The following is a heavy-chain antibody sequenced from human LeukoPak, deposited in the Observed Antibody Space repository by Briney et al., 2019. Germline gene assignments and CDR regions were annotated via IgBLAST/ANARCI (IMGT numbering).Heavy chain of an antibody. V-gene: IGHV3-23*01. CDR3: AKEGSWLYDY. CDR1: GFTFSSYA. D-gene: IGHD3-9*01. Sequence: PGGSLRLSCGASGFTFSSYAMSWVRQAPGKGLEWVSAISGSAHRTYYADSVKGRFTISRDNSKNTLYLQMNSLRAEDTAVYYCAKEGSWLYDYWGQGTLVTVSS. J-gene: IGHJ4*02. CDR2: ISGSAHRT.